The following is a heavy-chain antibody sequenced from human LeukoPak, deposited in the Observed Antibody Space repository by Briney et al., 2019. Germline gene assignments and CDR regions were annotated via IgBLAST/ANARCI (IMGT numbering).Heavy chain of an antibody. CDR1: GGSISSYY. Sequence: NPSETLSLTCTVSGGSISSYYWSWIRQPPGKGLEWIGYIYYSGSTNYNPSLKSRVTISVDTSKSQFSLKLSSVTAADTAVYYCARDKGAAGTSDAFDIWGQGTMVTVSS. CDR3: ARDKGAAGTSDAFDI. V-gene: IGHV4-59*01. CDR2: IYYSGST. D-gene: IGHD6-13*01. J-gene: IGHJ3*02.